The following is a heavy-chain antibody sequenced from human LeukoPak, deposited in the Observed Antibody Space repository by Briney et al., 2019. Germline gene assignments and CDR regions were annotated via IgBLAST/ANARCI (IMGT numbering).Heavy chain of an antibody. CDR1: GFTFNTFN. V-gene: IGHV3-23*01. CDR2: LGRSGENR. J-gene: IGHJ6*02. Sequence: PGGSLRLSCAASGFTFNTFNMNWVRQAPGKGLEWVSGLGRSGENRYYATSVRGRFSISRDNSKDTVYLQMNSLRAEDTAIYYCVKDRPCETCMPMDAWGQGTTVTVSS. D-gene: IGHD2-2*01. CDR3: VKDRPCETCMPMDA.